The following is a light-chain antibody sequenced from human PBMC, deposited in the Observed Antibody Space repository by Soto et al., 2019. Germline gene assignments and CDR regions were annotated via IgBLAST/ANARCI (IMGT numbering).Light chain of an antibody. J-gene: IGKJ1*01. CDR2: KAS. CDR1: QSISSW. Sequence: DIQMTQSPSTLSSSVGDRFTITCRASQSISSWLAWYQQKPGKAPKLLIYKASSLESGVPSRFSGSGSGTEFTLTISSLQPDDFATYYCQSGTFGQGTKVDIK. CDR3: QSGT. V-gene: IGKV1-5*03.